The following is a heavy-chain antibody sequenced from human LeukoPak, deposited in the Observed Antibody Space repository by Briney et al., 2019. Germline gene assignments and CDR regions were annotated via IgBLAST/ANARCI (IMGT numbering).Heavy chain of an antibody. CDR2: INPSGGST. CDR1: GYSFTSHY. CDR3: ARDLDCGGDCYFGAAFDI. J-gene: IGHJ3*02. D-gene: IGHD2-21*02. Sequence: ASVKVSCKASGYSFTSHYMHWVRQAPGQGLEWMGIINPSGGSTSYAQKFQGRVTMTRDMSTSTVYMELSSLRSEDTAVYYCARDLDCGGDCYFGAAFDIRGQGTMVTVSS. V-gene: IGHV1-46*01.